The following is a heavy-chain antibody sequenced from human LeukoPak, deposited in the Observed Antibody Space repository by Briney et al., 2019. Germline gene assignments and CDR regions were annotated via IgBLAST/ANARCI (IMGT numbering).Heavy chain of an antibody. D-gene: IGHD6-19*01. CDR1: GGPMTNYY. CDR2: IYYSGST. Sequence: PSETLSLTCTVSGGPMTNYYWSWIRQPPGKGLEWIGYIYYSGSTNYNPSLKSRVTISVDTSDNQLSLKLSSVTAADTAVYYCARGMSSGWYSNFDYWGQGSLVAVSP. CDR3: ARGMSSGWYSNFDY. J-gene: IGHJ4*02. V-gene: IGHV4-59*01.